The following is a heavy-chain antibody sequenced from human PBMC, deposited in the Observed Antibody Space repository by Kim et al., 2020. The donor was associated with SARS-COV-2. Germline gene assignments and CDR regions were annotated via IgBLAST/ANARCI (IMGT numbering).Heavy chain of an antibody. Sequence: GESLQISCKGSGYSFTSYWIGWVRQMPGKGLEWMGIIYPGDSDTRYSPSFQGQVTISADKSISTAYLQWSSLKASDTAMYYCARLSWAIGESQRGVDYWGQGTLVTVSS. CDR2: IYPGDSDT. CDR1: GYSFTSYW. V-gene: IGHV5-51*01. CDR3: ARLSWAIGESQRGVDY. J-gene: IGHJ4*02. D-gene: IGHD3-10*01.